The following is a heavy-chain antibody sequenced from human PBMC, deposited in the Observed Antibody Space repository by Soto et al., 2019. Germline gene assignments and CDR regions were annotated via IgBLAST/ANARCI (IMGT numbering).Heavy chain of an antibody. CDR3: ARDLGDDFWSGYLDY. CDR2: INAGNGNT. D-gene: IGHD3-3*01. Sequence: GASVKVSCKASGYTFTSYAMHWVRQAPGKRLEWMGWINAGNGNTKYSQKFQGRVTITRDTSASTAYMELSSLRSEDTAVYYCARDLGDDFWSGYLDYWGQGTLVTVSS. J-gene: IGHJ4*02. CDR1: GYTFTSYA. V-gene: IGHV1-3*01.